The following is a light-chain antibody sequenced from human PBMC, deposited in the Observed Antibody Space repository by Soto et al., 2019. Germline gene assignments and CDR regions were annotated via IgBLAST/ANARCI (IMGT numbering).Light chain of an antibody. CDR2: DVS. J-gene: IGLJ1*01. V-gene: IGLV2-14*01. Sequence: QPASVSGSPGQSITISCTGTSSDVGGYNYVSWYQQHPGKAPKPMIYDVSNRPSGVSNRFSGSKSGNTASLTISGLQAEDEADYYCSSYTSSSTYVFGTGTKLTVL. CDR3: SSYTSSSTYV. CDR1: SSDVGGYNY.